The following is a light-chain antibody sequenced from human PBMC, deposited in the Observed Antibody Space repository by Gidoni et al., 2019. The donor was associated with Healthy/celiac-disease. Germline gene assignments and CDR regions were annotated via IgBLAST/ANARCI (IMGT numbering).Light chain of an antibody. V-gene: IGKV1D-12*01. CDR1: QGIISC. CDR3: RQANSFPYT. CDR2: AAS. Sequence: DIKMTQSPSSVSASVGARVTITCRTSQGIISCLAWYQQKPGEAPKLLIYAASSLQSAVPSTFSGGGSWTNFTITISSLQPEDFAAYYCRQANSFPYTFGQGTKVEIK. J-gene: IGKJ2*01.